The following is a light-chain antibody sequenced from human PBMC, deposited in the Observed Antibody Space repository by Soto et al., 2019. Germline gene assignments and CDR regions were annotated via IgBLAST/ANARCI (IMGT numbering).Light chain of an antibody. CDR1: QGISSH. CDR2: AAS. V-gene: IGKV1-9*01. Sequence: IPLTQSPSSLSASVGDRVTITCRASQGISSHLAWYQQKPGKAPKLLIYAASTLQSGVPSRCSGSGSGTDFTLTSSSLQPEDFATYCCQQLASYPLTFGGGTKVELK. J-gene: IGKJ4*02. CDR3: QQLASYPLT.